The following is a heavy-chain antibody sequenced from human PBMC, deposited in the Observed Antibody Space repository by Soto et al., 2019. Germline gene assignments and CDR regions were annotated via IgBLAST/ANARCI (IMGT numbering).Heavy chain of an antibody. CDR3: ARDRPSLLTYYYYGMDV. V-gene: IGHV1-46*01. J-gene: IGHJ6*02. CDR1: GYTFTSYY. Sequence: ASVKVSCKASGYTFTSYYMHWVRQAPGQGLEWMGIINPSGGSTSYAQKFQGRVTMTRDTSTSTVYMELSSLRSEDTAVYYCARDRPSLLTYYYYGMDVWGQGTTVTVSS. CDR2: INPSGGST. D-gene: IGHD1-26*01.